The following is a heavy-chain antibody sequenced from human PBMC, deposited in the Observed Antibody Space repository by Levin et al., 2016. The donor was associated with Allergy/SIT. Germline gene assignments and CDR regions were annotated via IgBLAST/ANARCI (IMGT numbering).Heavy chain of an antibody. V-gene: IGHV3-30*02. D-gene: IGHD3-22*01. CDR3: AKDLLLPYYYDSSGYYPDY. CDR1: GFTFSSYG. J-gene: IGHJ4*02. Sequence: GESLKISCAASGFTFSSYGMHWVRQAPGKGLEWVAFIRYDGSNKYYADSVKGRFTISRDNSKNTLYLQMNSLRAEDTAVYYCAKDLLLPYYYDSSGYYPDYWGQGTLVTVSS. CDR2: IRYDGSNK.